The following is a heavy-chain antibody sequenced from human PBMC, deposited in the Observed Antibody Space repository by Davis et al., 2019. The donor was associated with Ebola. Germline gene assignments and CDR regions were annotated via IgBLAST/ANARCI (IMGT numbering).Heavy chain of an antibody. CDR3: ARDLWFGELLGSYYYYGMDV. Sequence: PSETLSLTCTVSGGSISSYYWSWIRQPAGKGLEWIGRIYTSGSTNYNPSLKSRVTMSVDTSKNQFSLKLSSVTAADTAVYYCARDLWFGELLGSYYYYGMDVWGQGTTVTVSS. V-gene: IGHV4-4*07. CDR1: GGSISSYY. D-gene: IGHD3-10*01. J-gene: IGHJ6*02. CDR2: IYTSGST.